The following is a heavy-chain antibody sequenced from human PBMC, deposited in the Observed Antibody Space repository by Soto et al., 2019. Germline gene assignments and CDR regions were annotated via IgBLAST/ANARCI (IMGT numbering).Heavy chain of an antibody. CDR3: ARRWFGESTKDYYYYGMDV. Sequence: ASVKVSCKASGGTFSSYAISWVRQAPGQGLEWMGGIIPIFGTANYAQKFQGRVTITADESTSTAYMELSSLRSEDTAVYYCARRWFGESTKDYYYYGMDVWGQGTTVTVSS. V-gene: IGHV1-69*13. CDR2: IIPIFGTA. J-gene: IGHJ6*02. CDR1: GGTFSSYA. D-gene: IGHD3-10*01.